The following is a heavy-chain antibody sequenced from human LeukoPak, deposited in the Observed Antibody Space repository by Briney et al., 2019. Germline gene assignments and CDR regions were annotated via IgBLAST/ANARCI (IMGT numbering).Heavy chain of an antibody. J-gene: IGHJ5*02. Sequence: GGSLRLSCAASGFTFSSYAMSWVRQAPGKGLEWVSAISGSGGSTYYADSVKGRFTISRDNSKNTLYLQMNSLRAEDTAVYYCAKGSYYDFWSGYRENWFGLWGQGTLVTVSS. CDR1: GFTFSSYA. V-gene: IGHV3-23*01. CDR2: ISGSGGST. CDR3: AKGSYYDFWSGYRENWFGL. D-gene: IGHD3-3*01.